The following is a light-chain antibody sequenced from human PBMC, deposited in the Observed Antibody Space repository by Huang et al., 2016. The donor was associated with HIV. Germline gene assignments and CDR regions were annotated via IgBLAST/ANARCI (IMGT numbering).Light chain of an antibody. V-gene: IGKV2D-29*01. CDR2: EVS. CDR1: KSLLYSDGRTN. J-gene: IGKJ1*01. CDR3: MQSKQLPPT. Sequence: EIVMTQTPVSLSVTPGQSASIFCKSSKSLLYSDGRTNLFWYLQRAGQPPQLLIYEVSKRFSGVPEKFSGSWSGTDFTLKISRVEAEDVGLYYCMQSKQLPPTFGQGTKVDIK.